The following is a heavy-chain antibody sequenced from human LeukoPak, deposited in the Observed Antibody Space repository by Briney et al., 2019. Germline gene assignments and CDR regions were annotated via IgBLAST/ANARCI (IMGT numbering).Heavy chain of an antibody. CDR1: GFTFSSFV. CDR2: ISSSGSTI. V-gene: IGHV3-48*03. D-gene: IGHD6-19*01. J-gene: IGHJ4*02. Sequence: PGGSLRLSCAASGFTFSSFVMNWVRQAPGKGLEWVSYISSSGSTIYYADSVKGRFTISRDNSKNTLYLQMNSLRAEDTAVYYCAKDHYSSGWYFDYWGQGTLVTVSS. CDR3: AKDHYSSGWYFDY.